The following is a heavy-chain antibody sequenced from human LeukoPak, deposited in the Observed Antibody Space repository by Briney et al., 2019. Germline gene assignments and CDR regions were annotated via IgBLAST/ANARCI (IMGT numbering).Heavy chain of an antibody. Sequence: GGSLRLSCAASGFTFSSYAMSWVRQAPGKGLEWVSAISGSGGSTYYADSVKGRFTISRDNSKNTLYLQMNSLRAEDTAVYYCAKVGDYDYYYYYYMDVCGKGTTVTVSS. D-gene: IGHD4-17*01. CDR2: ISGSGGST. CDR1: GFTFSSYA. CDR3: AKVGDYDYYYYYYMDV. J-gene: IGHJ6*03. V-gene: IGHV3-23*01.